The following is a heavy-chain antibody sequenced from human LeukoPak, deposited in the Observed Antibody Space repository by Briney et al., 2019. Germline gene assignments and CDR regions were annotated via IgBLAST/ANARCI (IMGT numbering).Heavy chain of an antibody. CDR3: AKSTRLRLGELSPIPFDY. CDR1: GFTFSTYS. D-gene: IGHD3-16*02. J-gene: IGHJ4*02. V-gene: IGHV3-48*01. CDR2: ISSSSSTI. Sequence: GGSLRLSCAASGFTFSTYSMNWVRQAPGKGLEWVSYISSSSSTIYYADSVKGRFTISRDNAKNSLYLQMNSLRAEDTAVYYCAKSTRLRLGELSPIPFDYWGQGTLVTVSS.